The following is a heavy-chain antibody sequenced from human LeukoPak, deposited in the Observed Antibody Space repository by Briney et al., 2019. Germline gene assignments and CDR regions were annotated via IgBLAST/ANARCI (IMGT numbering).Heavy chain of an antibody. CDR1: GYSFTSYW. CDR3: ARQGYHYYYGMDV. CDR2: IYPGDSDT. J-gene: IGHJ6*02. Sequence: GEPLKISCKGSGYSFTSYWIGWVRQMPGKGLEWMGIIYPGDSDTRYSPSFQGQVTISADKSISTAYLQWSSLKASDTAMYYCARQGYHYYYGMDVWGQGTTVTVSS. V-gene: IGHV5-51*01.